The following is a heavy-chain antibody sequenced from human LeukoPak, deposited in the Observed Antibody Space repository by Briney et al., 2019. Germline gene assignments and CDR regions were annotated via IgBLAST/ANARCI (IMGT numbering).Heavy chain of an antibody. Sequence: GGSLRLSCAASGFTFSSYWMHWVRQAPGKGLVWVSRINTDGSSTSYADSVKGRFTISRDNAKNTLYLQMNSLRAEDTAVYYCARGGTAAGHRDYFDYWGQGTLVTVSS. CDR3: ARGGTAAGHRDYFDY. D-gene: IGHD6-13*01. CDR1: GFTFSSYW. CDR2: INTDGSST. J-gene: IGHJ4*02. V-gene: IGHV3-74*01.